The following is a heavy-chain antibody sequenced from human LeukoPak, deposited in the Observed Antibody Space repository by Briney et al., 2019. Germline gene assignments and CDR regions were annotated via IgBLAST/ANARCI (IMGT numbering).Heavy chain of an antibody. V-gene: IGHV4-30-4*01. J-gene: IGHJ4*02. CDR2: IYYSGST. CDR3: ARSGDYYDSSGYNYYFDY. Sequence: SQTLSLTCTVSGGSISSGDYYWSWIRQPPGKGLEWIGYIYYSGSTYYNPSLKSRVTISVDTSKNQFSLKLSSVTAADTAVYYCARSGDYYDSSGYNYYFDYWGQGTLVTVSS. CDR1: GGSISSGDYY. D-gene: IGHD3-22*01.